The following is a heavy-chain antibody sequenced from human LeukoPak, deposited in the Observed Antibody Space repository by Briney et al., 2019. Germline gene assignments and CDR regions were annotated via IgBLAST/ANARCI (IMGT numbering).Heavy chain of an antibody. CDR2: ISWNSGSI. J-gene: IGHJ4*02. D-gene: IGHD2-8*01. CDR3: AGRSCSNGICSFGY. CDR1: GFTFDDYA. V-gene: IGHV3-9*01. Sequence: GGSLRLSCAASGFTFDDYAMHWVRQAPGKGLEWVSGISWNSGSIGYADSVKDRFTISRDNAQNSLYLQMNSLRDEDTAVYYCAGRSCSNGICSFGYWGQGTLVTVSP.